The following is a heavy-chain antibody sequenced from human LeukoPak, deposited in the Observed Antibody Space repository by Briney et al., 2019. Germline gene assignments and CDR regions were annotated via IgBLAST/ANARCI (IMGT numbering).Heavy chain of an antibody. CDR2: ISAYNGNT. Sequence: ASVKVSCKASGYTFTSYGISWVRQAPGQGLEWMGWISAYNGNTNYAQKLQGRVTMTTDTSTSTAYMELRSLRSDDTAVYYCASSPLRSADYYYYMDVWGKGTTVTVSS. V-gene: IGHV1-18*01. CDR1: GYTFTSYG. D-gene: IGHD3-3*01. CDR3: ASSPLRSADYYYYMDV. J-gene: IGHJ6*03.